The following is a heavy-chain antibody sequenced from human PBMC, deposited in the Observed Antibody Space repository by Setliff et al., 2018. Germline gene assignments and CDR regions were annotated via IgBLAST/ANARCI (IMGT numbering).Heavy chain of an antibody. D-gene: IGHD2-15*01. CDR3: ASERESASRQTYFDS. CDR2: IYHSGST. V-gene: IGHV4-38-2*01. Sequence: PSETLSLTCAVSGYSISSGYYWGWIRQPPGKGLEWIGSIYHSGSTYYNPSLKSRVTISVDTSKNQFSLKLSSVTPEDTAVYYCASERESASRQTYFDSWGQGT. J-gene: IGHJ4*02. CDR1: GYSISSGYY.